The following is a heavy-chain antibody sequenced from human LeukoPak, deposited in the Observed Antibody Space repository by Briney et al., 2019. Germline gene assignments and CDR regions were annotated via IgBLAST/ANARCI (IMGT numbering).Heavy chain of an antibody. CDR2: IIPIFGTA. J-gene: IGHJ4*02. D-gene: IGHD5-18*01. CDR3: ASRYGEAPLIDY. Sequence: ASVKVSCKASGGTFSSYAISWVRQAPGQGLEWMGGIIPIFGTANYAQKFQGRVTITTDESTSTAYMELSSLRSEHTAVYYCASRYGEAPLIDYWGQGTLVTVSS. V-gene: IGHV1-69*05. CDR1: GGTFSSYA.